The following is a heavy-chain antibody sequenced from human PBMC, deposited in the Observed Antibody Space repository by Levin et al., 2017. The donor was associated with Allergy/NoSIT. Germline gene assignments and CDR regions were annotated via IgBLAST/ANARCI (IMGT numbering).Heavy chain of an antibody. Sequence: SETLSLTCAVYGGSFSDYYWSWIRQPPGKGLEWIGEINHSGSTNYNPSLKSRVTISVDTSKKQFSLNLSSVTAADTAVHFCARGFGAHWYFDLWGRGTLVTVSS. V-gene: IGHV4-34*01. CDR1: GGSFSDYY. J-gene: IGHJ2*01. CDR3: ARGFGAHWYFDL. CDR2: INHSGST. D-gene: IGHD3-16*01.